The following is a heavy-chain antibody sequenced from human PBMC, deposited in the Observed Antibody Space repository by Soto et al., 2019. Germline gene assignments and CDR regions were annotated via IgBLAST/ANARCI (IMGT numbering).Heavy chain of an antibody. CDR3: ARAGGTTVTGLWHFDS. D-gene: IGHD4-17*01. CDR2: IWYDGTQK. J-gene: IGHJ4*02. Sequence: QVQLEESGGGVVQPGRSLRLSCEASGFTFNTYSMHWVRQPPGKGLEWLAAIWYDGTQKYYADSVKGRFIISRDNSKKTLYLEMNSRRAEDTAVYYCARAGGTTVTGLWHFDSWGQGPLVTVSS. CDR1: GFTFNTYS. V-gene: IGHV3-33*01.